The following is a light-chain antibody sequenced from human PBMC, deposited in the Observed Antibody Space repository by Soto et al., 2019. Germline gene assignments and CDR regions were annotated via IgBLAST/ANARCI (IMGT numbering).Light chain of an antibody. CDR1: QTVSRF. Sequence: DIQMTQSPSFLSASIGDRVAIICRASQTVSRFLNWYQQKPGKAPKLLVYGASTLQTGVPSRFNGSGSGTNFTLTISNLQPEDFATYSCQQGFSTPWTFGQGTKVEIK. CDR2: GAS. V-gene: IGKV1-39*01. J-gene: IGKJ1*01. CDR3: QQGFSTPWT.